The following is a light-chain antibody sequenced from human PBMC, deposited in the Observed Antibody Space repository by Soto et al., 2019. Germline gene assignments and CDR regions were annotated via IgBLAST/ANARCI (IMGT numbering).Light chain of an antibody. Sequence: DVQMTQSPSSLSASVGDRVTITCRASQRVSHYLNWYQQKTGAAPRLLIYSASNLQSGVPSRFSGSGSGTDFTLTINSLQPEDFATYYCQQRYSTPHPFRQGTKVNIK. V-gene: IGKV1-39*01. J-gene: IGKJ2*01. CDR1: QRVSHY. CDR2: SAS. CDR3: QQRYSTPHP.